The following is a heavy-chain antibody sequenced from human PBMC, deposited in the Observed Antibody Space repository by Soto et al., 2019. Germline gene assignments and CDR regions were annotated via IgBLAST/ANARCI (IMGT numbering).Heavy chain of an antibody. Sequence: QVQLVESGGGVVQPGRSLRLSCAASGFTFSSYGMHWVRQAPGKGLEWVAVIWYDGSKKYYADSVKGRFTISRDNSKKTLYRQMNSVRAEETAVYYCARECDGYSSGWYQRGGFDYWGEGTLGTVSS. D-gene: IGHD6-19*01. V-gene: IGHV3-33*01. CDR1: GFTFSSYG. CDR2: IWYDGSKK. J-gene: IGHJ4*02. CDR3: ARECDGYSSGWYQRGGFDY.